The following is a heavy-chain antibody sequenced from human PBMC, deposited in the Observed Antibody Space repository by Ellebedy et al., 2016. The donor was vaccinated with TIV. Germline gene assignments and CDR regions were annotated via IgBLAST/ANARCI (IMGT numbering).Heavy chain of an antibody. D-gene: IGHD6-6*01. J-gene: IGHJ4*02. CDR3: ARAVPDRPPDY. CDR1: GGSINNYY. V-gene: IGHV4-59*01. Sequence: MPGGSLRLSCTVSGGSINNYYWSWIRQPPGKGLEWIGNIFYSGNTNYNPSLNSRVTMSVDTSKNQFSLQVNSVTAADTAVYYCARAVPDRPPDYWGQGTLVTVSS. CDR2: IFYSGNT.